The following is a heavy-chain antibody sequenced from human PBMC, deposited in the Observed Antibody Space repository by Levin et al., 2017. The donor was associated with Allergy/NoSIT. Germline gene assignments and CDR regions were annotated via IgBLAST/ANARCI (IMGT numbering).Heavy chain of an antibody. Sequence: ASVKVSCAASGFTFNNYAMSWVRQAPGKGLEWVSAIINSGVGTYYADSVKGRFTISRDNSKNTMYLQMYSLRAEDTAVYFCAKDAIRGSDQPYYFDYWGQGTLVTASS. J-gene: IGHJ4*02. V-gene: IGHV3-23*01. D-gene: IGHD6-19*01. CDR3: AKDAIRGSDQPYYFDY. CDR2: IINSGVGT. CDR1: GFTFNNYA.